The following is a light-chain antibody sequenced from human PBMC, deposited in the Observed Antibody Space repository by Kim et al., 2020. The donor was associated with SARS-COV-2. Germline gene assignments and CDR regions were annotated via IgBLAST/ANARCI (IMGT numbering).Light chain of an antibody. CDR1: SSDVGVYNY. V-gene: IGLV2-14*03. Sequence: SPGQSITISCTGTSSDVGVYNYVSWYQQHPGKAPKLMIYDVSNRPSGVSNRFSGSKSGNTASLTISGLQAEDEADYYCSSYTSSYVFGTGTKVTVL. CDR3: SSYTSSYV. CDR2: DVS. J-gene: IGLJ1*01.